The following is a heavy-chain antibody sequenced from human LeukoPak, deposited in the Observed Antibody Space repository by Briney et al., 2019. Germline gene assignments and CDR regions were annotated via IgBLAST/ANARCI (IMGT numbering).Heavy chain of an antibody. J-gene: IGHJ4*02. CDR2: INSDGSWT. CDR3: VSFYETY. CDR1: GFIFSSYW. V-gene: IGHV3-74*01. D-gene: IGHD2/OR15-2a*01. Sequence: GGSLRLSCAASGFIFSSYWMHWVRQVPGKGLVWVSHINSDGSWTGYADSVKGRFTISKDNAKNTVYLQMNSLRAEDTAVYYCVSFYETYWGRGTLVTVSS.